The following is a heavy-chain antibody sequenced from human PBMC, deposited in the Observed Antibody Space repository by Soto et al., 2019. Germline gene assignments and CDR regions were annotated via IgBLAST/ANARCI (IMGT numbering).Heavy chain of an antibody. V-gene: IGHV1-8*01. CDR3: ARGSGYSGYDLDYYYYMDV. CDR2: MNPNSGNT. Sequence: GASVKVSCKASGYTFTSYDINWVRQATGQGLEWMGWMNPNSGNTGYAQKFQGRVTMTRNTSISTAYMELSSLRSEDTAVYYCARGSGYSGYDLDYYYYMDVWGKGTTVTVSS. D-gene: IGHD5-12*01. J-gene: IGHJ6*03. CDR1: GYTFTSYD.